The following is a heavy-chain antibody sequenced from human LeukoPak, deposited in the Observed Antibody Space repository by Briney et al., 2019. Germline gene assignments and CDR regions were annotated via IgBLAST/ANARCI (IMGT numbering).Heavy chain of an antibody. CDR3: ARSLGIAAAGNDY. J-gene: IGHJ4*02. Sequence: ASVRVSCKASGYTFTSYYMHWVRHAPGQGLEWMGLINPSGGSTSYAQKFQGRVTMTRDTSTSTVYMELSSLRSEDTGVYYCARSLGIAAAGNDYWGQGTLVTVSS. CDR2: INPSGGST. V-gene: IGHV1-46*01. CDR1: GYTFTSYY. D-gene: IGHD6-13*01.